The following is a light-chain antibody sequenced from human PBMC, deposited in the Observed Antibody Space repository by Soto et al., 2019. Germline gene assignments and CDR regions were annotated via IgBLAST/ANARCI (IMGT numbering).Light chain of an antibody. CDR1: QSVSSTH. J-gene: IGKJ1*01. Sequence: EIVLTQSPGTLSLSPGERATLSCRASQSVSSTHLAWYQQKPGQAPRLIIFGASSRATGIPDRFSGSGSGTDLTPTISRLEPEDFGVYYCQHFGSTRWTFGQGTQVEIK. CDR3: QHFGSTRWT. V-gene: IGKV3-20*01. CDR2: GAS.